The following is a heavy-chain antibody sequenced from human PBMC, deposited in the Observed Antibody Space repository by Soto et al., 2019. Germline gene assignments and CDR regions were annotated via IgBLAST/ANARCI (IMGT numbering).Heavy chain of an antibody. CDR3: ARDLSGRDDYGDYGAIVKDYYYYGMDV. CDR2: ISYDGSNK. J-gene: IGHJ6*02. CDR1: GFTFSSYA. Sequence: GGSLRLSCAASGFTFSSYAMHWVRQAPGKGLEWVAVISYDGSNKYYADSVKGRFTISRDNSKNTLYLQMNSLRAEDTAVYYCARDLSGRDDYGDYGAIVKDYYYYGMDVWGQGTTVTVSS. V-gene: IGHV3-30-3*01. D-gene: IGHD4-17*01.